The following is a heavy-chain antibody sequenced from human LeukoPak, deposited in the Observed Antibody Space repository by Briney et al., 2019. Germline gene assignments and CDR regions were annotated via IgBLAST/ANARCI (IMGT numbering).Heavy chain of an antibody. V-gene: IGHV1-2*02. D-gene: IGHD6-13*01. J-gene: IGHJ4*02. CDR2: INPNSGGT. CDR1: GYTFTGYY. Sequence: ASVKVSCKASGYTFTGYYMHWVRQAPGQGLEWMGWINPNSGGTNYAQKFQGRVTMTRDTSISTAYMELSRLRSDDTAVYYCATVGTSIAAANDYWGQGTLVTVSS. CDR3: ATVGTSIAAANDY.